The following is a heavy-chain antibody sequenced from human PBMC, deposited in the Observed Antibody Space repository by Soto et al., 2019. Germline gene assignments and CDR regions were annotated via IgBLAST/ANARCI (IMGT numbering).Heavy chain of an antibody. J-gene: IGHJ4*02. Sequence: PSCSLCITGAVSSGAVRDSGWTGVLKSPGKGLKWIGNYLDGGSTMYNPSLKSRVTISVDASKSLFSLELSSVTAADTSVYHCARGGSMIRRRNFFDAWGQGVPVTVSS. D-gene: IGHD3-22*01. CDR2: YLDGGST. V-gene: IGHV4-59*02. CDR1: SGAVRDSG. CDR3: ARGGSMIRRRNFFDA.